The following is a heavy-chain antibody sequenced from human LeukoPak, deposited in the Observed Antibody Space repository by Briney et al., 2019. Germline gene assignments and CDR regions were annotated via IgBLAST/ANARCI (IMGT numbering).Heavy chain of an antibody. CDR1: GFTFSSYA. CDR2: ISYDGSNK. CDR3: AKYYYGSGSYSFDY. J-gene: IGHJ4*02. D-gene: IGHD3-10*01. Sequence: PGRSLRLSCAASGFTFSSYAMHWVRQAPGKGLEWVAVISYDGSNKYYADSVKGRFTISRDNSKNTLYLQMNSLRAEDTAIYYCAKYYYGSGSYSFDYWGQGTLVTVSS. V-gene: IGHV3-30-3*02.